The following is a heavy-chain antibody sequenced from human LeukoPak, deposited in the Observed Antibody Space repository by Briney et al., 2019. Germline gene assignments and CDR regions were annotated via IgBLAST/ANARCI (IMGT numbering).Heavy chain of an antibody. V-gene: IGHV3-48*03. J-gene: IGHJ6*02. CDR1: GFTFSSYE. D-gene: IGHD3-10*01. CDR3: ARVLWFGELDV. CDR2: ISSSGITI. Sequence: GGSLRLSCAASGFTFSSYEMNWVRQAPGKWLEWVSYISSSGITIYYPDSVKGRFTIYRDNAKNSLYLQINSLRAEDKAVYYCARVLWFGELDVWGQGTTVTVSS.